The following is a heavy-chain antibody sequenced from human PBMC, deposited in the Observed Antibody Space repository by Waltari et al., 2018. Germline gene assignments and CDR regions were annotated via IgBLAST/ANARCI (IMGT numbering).Heavy chain of an antibody. CDR2: INHSEST. D-gene: IGHD3-22*01. J-gene: IGHJ4*02. Sequence: QVQLQQWGAGLLKPSETLSLTCAVYGGSFSGYYCGWIRQPPGKGREWIGEINHSESTNYNPTLKSRGTISVDTSKNQFSLKLSAVTAADTAVYYCAAVDSRGYYYEEGWGQGTLVTVSS. CDR1: GGSFSGYY. V-gene: IGHV4-34*01. CDR3: AAVDSRGYYYEEG.